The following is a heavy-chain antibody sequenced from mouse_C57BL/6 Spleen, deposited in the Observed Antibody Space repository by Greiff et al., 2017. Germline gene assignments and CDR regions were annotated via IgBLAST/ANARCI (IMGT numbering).Heavy chain of an antibody. Sequence: QVQLKQSGAELARPGASVKLSCKASGYTFTSYGISWVKQRTGQGLEWIGEIYPRSGNTYYNEKFKGKATLTADKSSSTAYMELRSLTSEDSAVYFCARGGGQTGGYWGQGTTLTVSS. J-gene: IGHJ2*01. D-gene: IGHD4-1*01. CDR2: IYPRSGNT. V-gene: IGHV1-81*01. CDR3: ARGGGQTGGY. CDR1: GYTFTSYG.